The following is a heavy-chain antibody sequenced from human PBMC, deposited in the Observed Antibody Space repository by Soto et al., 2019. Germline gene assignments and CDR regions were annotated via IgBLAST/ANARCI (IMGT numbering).Heavy chain of an antibody. CDR2: IYYSGST. D-gene: IGHD3-3*01. V-gene: IGHV4-39*01. Sequence: SETLSLTCTVSGGSISSSSYYWGWIRQHPGKGLEWIGSIYYSGSTYYNPSLKSRVTISVDTSKNQFSLKLSSVTAADTAVYYCARQEAPITIFGVVNHLSNWFDPWGQGTLVTVSS. J-gene: IGHJ5*02. CDR3: ARQEAPITIFGVVNHLSNWFDP. CDR1: GGSISSSSYY.